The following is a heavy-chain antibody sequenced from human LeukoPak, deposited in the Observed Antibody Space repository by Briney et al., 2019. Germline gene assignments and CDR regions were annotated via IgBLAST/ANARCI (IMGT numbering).Heavy chain of an antibody. CDR1: GFTFSSYA. CDR3: AKAYYGGNFNDAFDI. CDR2: ISGRGGST. Sequence: GGSLRLSCAASGFTFSSYAMSWVRQAPGKVLEWVSAISGRGGSTYYADSVKGRFTISRDNSKNTLYLQMNSLRAEDTAVYYCAKAYYGGNFNDAFDIWGQGTMVTVSS. V-gene: IGHV3-23*01. D-gene: IGHD4-23*01. J-gene: IGHJ3*02.